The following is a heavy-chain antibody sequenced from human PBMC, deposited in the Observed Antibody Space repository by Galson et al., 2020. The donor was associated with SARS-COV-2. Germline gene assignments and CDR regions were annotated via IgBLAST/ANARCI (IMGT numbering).Heavy chain of an antibody. D-gene: IGHD1-26*01. CDR1: GYSISSGYH. V-gene: IGHV4-38-2*01. J-gene: IGHJ4*02. Sequence: TLSLTCAVSGYSISSGYHWGWIRQPPGKGLECIGSIYHSGNTYYNPSLESRVTISVDTSKNQFSLKLRSVTAADTAVYYCARGDEFRPYSAFKNWGQGFLVTFSS. CDR3: ARGDEFRPYSAFKN. CDR2: IYHSGNT.